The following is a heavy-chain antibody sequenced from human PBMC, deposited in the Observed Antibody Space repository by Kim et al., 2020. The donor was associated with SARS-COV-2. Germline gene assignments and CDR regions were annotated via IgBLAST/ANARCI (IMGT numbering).Heavy chain of an antibody. D-gene: IGHD3-10*01. CDR1: GGSISSYY. CDR3: ASLSGWLQHAYFDF. J-gene: IGHJ4*02. CDR2: IFYSGTT. Sequence: SETLSLTCTVSGGSISSYYWSWIRQPPGKPLEYLGHIFYSGTTNYNPSLKSRVTISIDTTRDQFSLRLRSVTAADTAIYYCASLSGWLQHAYFDFWGQGALVSVSS. V-gene: IGHV4-59*13.